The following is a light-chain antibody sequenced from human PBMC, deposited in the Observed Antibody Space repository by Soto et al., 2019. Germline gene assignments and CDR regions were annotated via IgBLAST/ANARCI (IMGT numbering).Light chain of an antibody. J-gene: IGKJ1*01. CDR3: QHYNSYSEA. Sequence: TKSPSSLSSSVGDRVTLTCLASQSISTYLNWSQQKPGTAPKVLSYHASNLQSGVPSRFRGSGSGTEFTLTISSLQPDDFETYYCQHYNSYSEAFGQGTKVDI. V-gene: IGKV1-5*01. CDR2: HAS. CDR1: QSISTY.